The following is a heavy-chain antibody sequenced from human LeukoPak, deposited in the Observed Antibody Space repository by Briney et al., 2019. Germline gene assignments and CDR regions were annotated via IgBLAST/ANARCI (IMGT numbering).Heavy chain of an antibody. J-gene: IGHJ4*02. V-gene: IGHV4-4*07. CDR1: GASIRSYY. D-gene: IGHD6-13*01. Sequence: PSETLPLTCTVSGASIRSYYWSWLRQPAGKGLEWIGRIVPSGITSYNPSLESRVTMSVDTSKNQFSLNLKSVTAADTAVYYCAKEGAAPGPDFDYWGQGILVIVSS. CDR2: IVPSGIT. CDR3: AKEGAAPGPDFDY.